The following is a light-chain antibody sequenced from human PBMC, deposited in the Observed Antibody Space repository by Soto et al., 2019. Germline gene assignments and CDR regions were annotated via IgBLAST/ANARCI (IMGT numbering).Light chain of an antibody. V-gene: IGKV3-11*01. CDR1: QSVSSY. J-gene: IGKJ5*01. CDR2: DAS. Sequence: VLTQSPATLSLSPGERATLSCRASQSVSSYLAWYQQKPGQAPRLLIYDASNRATGIPARFSGSGSGTDFTLTISSLEPEAFAIYYCQQRQYWPPITFGQGTRLEIK. CDR3: QQRQYWPPIT.